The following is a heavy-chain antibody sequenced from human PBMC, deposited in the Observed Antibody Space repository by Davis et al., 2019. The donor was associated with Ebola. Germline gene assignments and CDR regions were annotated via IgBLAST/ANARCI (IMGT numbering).Heavy chain of an antibody. CDR2: MNPNSGNT. Sequence: AASVKVSCKASGYTFTSYAMHWVRQAPGQRLEWMGWMNPNSGNTGYAQKFQGRVTMTRENSMSTAYMELSSLRSEDTAVYFCARGGVAYSDLDYWGQGTLVAVSS. CDR1: GYTFTSYA. D-gene: IGHD2-21*01. V-gene: IGHV1-8*02. CDR3: ARGGVAYSDLDY. J-gene: IGHJ4*02.